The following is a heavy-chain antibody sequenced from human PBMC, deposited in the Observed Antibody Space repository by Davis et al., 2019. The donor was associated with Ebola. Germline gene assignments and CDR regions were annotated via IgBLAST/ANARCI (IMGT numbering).Heavy chain of an antibody. Sequence: ASVKVSCKASGYTFTSYAMHWVRQAPGQRLEWMGWINAGNGNTKYSQKFQGRVTITRDTSARTAYMELRSLRSDDTAVYYCAREVVGYSGYESPNYYYGMDVWGQGTTVTVSS. V-gene: IGHV1-3*01. CDR1: GYTFTSYA. D-gene: IGHD5-12*01. CDR3: AREVVGYSGYESPNYYYGMDV. CDR2: INAGNGNT. J-gene: IGHJ6*02.